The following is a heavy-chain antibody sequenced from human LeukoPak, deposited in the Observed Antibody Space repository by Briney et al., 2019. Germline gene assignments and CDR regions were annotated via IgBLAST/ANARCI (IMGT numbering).Heavy chain of an antibody. J-gene: IGHJ5*02. D-gene: IGHD4-23*01. V-gene: IGHV4-34*01. CDR1: GGSFSGCY. CDR2: INHSGST. CDR3: ARALRWYKEGFDP. Sequence: SETRSLTCAVYGGSFSGCYWSWIRQPPGKGLEWIGEINHSGSTNYNPSLKSRVTISVDTSKNQFSLKLSSVTAADTAVYYCARALRWYKEGFDPWGQGTLVTVSS.